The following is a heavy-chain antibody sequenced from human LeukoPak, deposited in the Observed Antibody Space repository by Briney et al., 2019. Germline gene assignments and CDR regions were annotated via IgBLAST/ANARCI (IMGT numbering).Heavy chain of an antibody. Sequence: GGSLRLSCVASGFTLSSYGMHWVRQAPGKGLEWVAVVSYDGTNKVYADSVKGRFTISRDKSKNTLFLEMNSLRAEDTAVYYCAKDRGGDYEFSYYYGMDVWGQGTTVTVSS. CDR3: AKDRGGDYEFSYYYGMDV. CDR1: GFTLSSYG. J-gene: IGHJ6*02. CDR2: VSYDGTNK. V-gene: IGHV3-30*18. D-gene: IGHD3-16*01.